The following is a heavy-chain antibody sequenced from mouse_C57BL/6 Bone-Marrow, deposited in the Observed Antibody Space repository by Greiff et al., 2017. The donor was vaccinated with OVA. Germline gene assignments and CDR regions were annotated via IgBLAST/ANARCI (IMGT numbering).Heavy chain of an antibody. Sequence: QVQLQPPGAELVRPGSSVKLSCKASGYTFTSYWMDWVKQRPGQGLEWIGNIYPSDSETHYNQKFKDKATLTVDKSSSTAYMQLSSLTSEDSAVYYCAREGPGTWYYFDYWGQGTTLTVSS. J-gene: IGHJ2*01. CDR1: GYTFTSYW. CDR2: IYPSDSET. V-gene: IGHV1-61*01. D-gene: IGHD4-1*01. CDR3: AREGPGTWYYFDY.